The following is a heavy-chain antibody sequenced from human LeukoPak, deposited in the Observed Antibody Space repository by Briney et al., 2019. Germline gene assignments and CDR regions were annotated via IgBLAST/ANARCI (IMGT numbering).Heavy chain of an antibody. D-gene: IGHD6-19*01. J-gene: IGHJ4*02. Sequence: GGSLRLSCAASGFTVSTKYMTWVRQAPGKGLEWVSVLYSGGNTYYADSVKGGFSISRDNSKNTLYLQMNSLRAEDTAVYYCATSTGWPGFDFWGQGTLVTVSS. CDR2: LYSGGNT. CDR1: GFTVSTKY. CDR3: ATSTGWPGFDF. V-gene: IGHV3-66*01.